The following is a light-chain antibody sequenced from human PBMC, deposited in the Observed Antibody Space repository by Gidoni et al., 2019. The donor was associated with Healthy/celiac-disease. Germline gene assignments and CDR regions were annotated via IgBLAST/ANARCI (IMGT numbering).Light chain of an antibody. V-gene: IGKV3-15*01. J-gene: IGKJ1*01. CDR2: GAS. CDR1: KSVSSN. CDR3: QQYNNWPPWT. Sequence: DIVMTQSPATLSVSAGERATLSCRASKSVSSNLAWYQQKPGQAPRLLIYGASTRATGIPARFSGSGSGTEFTLTIGSLQYEDFAVYYCQQYNNWPPWTFGQGTKVEIK.